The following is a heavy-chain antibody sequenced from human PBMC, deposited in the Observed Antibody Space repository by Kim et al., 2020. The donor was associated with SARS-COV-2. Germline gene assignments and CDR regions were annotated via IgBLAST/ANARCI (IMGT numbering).Heavy chain of an antibody. J-gene: IGHJ4*02. CDR3: AKVTTITAPFYDY. Sequence: HYADSAQGRFTISRDNSKNALILAMNSLRADDTALYYCAKVTTITAPFYDYWGQGTLVTVSS. D-gene: IGHD4-4*01. V-gene: IGHV3-23*01.